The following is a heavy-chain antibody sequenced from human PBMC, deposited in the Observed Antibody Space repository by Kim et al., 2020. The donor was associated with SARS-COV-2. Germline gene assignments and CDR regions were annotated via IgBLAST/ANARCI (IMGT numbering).Heavy chain of an antibody. J-gene: IGHJ3*02. CDR3: ASILSVYDFWTDAFDI. CDR1: GGSFSGYY. D-gene: IGHD3-3*01. Sequence: SETLSLTCAVYGGSFSGYYWSWIRQPPGKGLEWIGEINHSGNTNYNPSLKSRVTISVDTSKNQFSLKLSSVTAADTAVYYCASILSVYDFWTDAFDIWGQGTMVTVSS. CDR2: INHSGNT. V-gene: IGHV4-34*01.